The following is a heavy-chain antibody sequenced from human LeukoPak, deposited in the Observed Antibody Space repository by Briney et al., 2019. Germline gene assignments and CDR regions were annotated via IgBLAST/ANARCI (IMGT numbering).Heavy chain of an antibody. V-gene: IGHV3-23*01. D-gene: IGHD3-3*01. J-gene: IGHJ4*02. Sequence: GGSLRLSCAASGFTFSSYAMSWVRQAPGKGLEWVSAISGSGGSTYYADSVKGRFTISRDNSKNTLYLQMNSLGAEDTAVYYCAKRFTGGVVPTLYYFDYWGQGALVTVSS. CDR2: ISGSGGST. CDR1: GFTFSSYA. CDR3: AKRFTGGVVPTLYYFDY.